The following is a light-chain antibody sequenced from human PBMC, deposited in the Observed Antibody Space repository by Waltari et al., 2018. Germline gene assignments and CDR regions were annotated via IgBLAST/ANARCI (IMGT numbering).Light chain of an antibody. CDR3: SSYTSSITWV. CDR1: SSDVGGYNF. J-gene: IGLJ3*02. V-gene: IGLV2-14*03. Sequence: QSALTQPASVSGSPGQSITISCTGASSDVGGYNFVSWYQQYPGKSPKVVIYDVTRGPSGVSDRFSGSKSGNPASLTISGLQAEDEADYYCSSYTSSITWVFGGGTKLTVL. CDR2: DVT.